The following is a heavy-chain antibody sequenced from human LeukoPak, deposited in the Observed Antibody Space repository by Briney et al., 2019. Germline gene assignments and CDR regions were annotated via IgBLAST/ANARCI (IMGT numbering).Heavy chain of an antibody. CDR1: GYTLTELS. D-gene: IGHD1-26*01. CDR2: FEPQDVQT. V-gene: IGHV1-24*01. CDR3: ATDISRYHPTIVGENWFDP. J-gene: IGHJ5*02. Sequence: ASVTVPHKVSGYTLTELSMHLLQQAPAKRREGLGVFEPQDVQTNYAQKFQGRVTMTEDTSTDTAYMELSSLRSEDTAVYYCATDISRYHPTIVGENWFDPWGQGTLVTVSS.